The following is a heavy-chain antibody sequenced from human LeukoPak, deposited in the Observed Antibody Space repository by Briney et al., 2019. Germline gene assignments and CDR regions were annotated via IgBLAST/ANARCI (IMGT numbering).Heavy chain of an antibody. D-gene: IGHD3-10*01. V-gene: IGHV4-59*01. CDR3: AREGYGSGSSHFMDV. J-gene: IGHJ6*03. Sequence: KPSETLSLTCTVSGVPITSYFWTWIRQAPGKGLEWIGYIYYIGTTNYNPSLKSRATMSVDMSKNQFSLKLTSVTAADTAVYYCAREGYGSGSSHFMDVWGTGTTVTVSS. CDR1: GVPITSYF. CDR2: IYYIGTT.